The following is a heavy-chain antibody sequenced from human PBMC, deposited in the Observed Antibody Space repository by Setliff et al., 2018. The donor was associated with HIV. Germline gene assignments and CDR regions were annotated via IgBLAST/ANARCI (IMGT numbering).Heavy chain of an antibody. J-gene: IGHJ6*03. CDR1: ASSISSDYC. CDR3: ARGFGAPYLFSGYMDV. CDR2: THHSGST. Sequence: SETLSLTCAVSASSISSDYCWGWIRQPPGKGLEWIGSTHHSGSTYYNPSLKSRVTISVDTSKNQFSLKLTSVTAADTAVYFCARGFGAPYLFSGYMDVWGKGTTVTVSS. D-gene: IGHD1-26*01. V-gene: IGHV4-38-2*01.